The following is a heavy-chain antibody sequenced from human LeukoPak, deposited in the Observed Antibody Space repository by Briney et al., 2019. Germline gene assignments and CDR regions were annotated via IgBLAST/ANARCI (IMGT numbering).Heavy chain of an antibody. CDR1: GFTFGDYA. V-gene: IGHV3-49*04. D-gene: IGHD2-2*01. Sequence: GGSLRLSCSPSGFTFGDYAMSWVRQAPGKGLEWVGFIQAKAYGGATKYAASVNGRFSISRDDSQSIANLQMNDLKTEDTAVYYCTRAPHPRCSSSGCYLDYWGQGTLVTVSS. J-gene: IGHJ4*02. CDR3: TRAPHPRCSSSGCYLDY. CDR2: IQAKAYGGAT.